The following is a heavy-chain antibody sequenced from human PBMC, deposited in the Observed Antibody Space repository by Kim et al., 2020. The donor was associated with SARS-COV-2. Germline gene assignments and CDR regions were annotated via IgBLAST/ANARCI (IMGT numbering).Heavy chain of an antibody. J-gene: IGHJ4*02. CDR2: IIPIFGTA. D-gene: IGHD1-26*01. Sequence: SVKVSCKASGGTFSSYAISWVRQAPGQGLEWMGGIIPIFGTANYAQKFQGRVTITADESTSTAYMELSSLRSEDTAVYYCAIVGAPVSPNYFDYWGQGTLVTVSS. CDR3: AIVGAPVSPNYFDY. CDR1: GGTFSSYA. V-gene: IGHV1-69*13.